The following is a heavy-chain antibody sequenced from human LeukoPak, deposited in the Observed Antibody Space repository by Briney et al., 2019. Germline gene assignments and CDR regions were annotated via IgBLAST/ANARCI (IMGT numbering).Heavy chain of an antibody. J-gene: IGHJ4*02. CDR2: IDTDGSIT. CDR1: GYTFSSYW. CDR3: ARSRAPDY. V-gene: IGHV3-74*01. Sequence: PGGSLRLSCVASGYTFSSYWMHWVRQAPGKGLVWVSRIDTDGSITGYADSVKGRFTISRDNAKNTVYLEMNSLRAEDTAVYYCARSRAPDYWGQGTLVTVSS.